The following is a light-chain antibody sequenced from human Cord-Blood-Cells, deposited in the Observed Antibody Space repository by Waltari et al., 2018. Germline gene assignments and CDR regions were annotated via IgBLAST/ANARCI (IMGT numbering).Light chain of an antibody. CDR3: QQRSNWPPIT. CDR2: DAS. V-gene: IGKV3-11*01. J-gene: IGKJ5*01. CDR1: QSVSSY. Sequence: DIVLTQSPATLSLSPGERATRSCRASQSVSSYLAWYHQKPGQAPRLLIYDASNRATGIPARFSGSGSGTDFTLTISSLEPEDFAVYYCQQRSNWPPITFGQGTRLEIK.